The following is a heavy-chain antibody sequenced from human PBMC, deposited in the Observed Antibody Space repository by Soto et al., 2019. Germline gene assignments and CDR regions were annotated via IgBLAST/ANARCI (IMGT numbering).Heavy chain of an antibody. CDR3: GRAECNSPDCLTAYYSYGLDV. Sequence: VGSLRLSGAASGFTFSNFEMHWVRQAPGKGLEWVSYINTAGSTKYYAESVKGRFTISRDNARNSLFLQMNSLRAEDTAVYYCGRAECNSPDCLTAYYSYGLDVWGQGSTVTVSS. V-gene: IGHV3-48*03. CDR1: GFTFSNFE. CDR2: INTAGSTK. J-gene: IGHJ6*02. D-gene: IGHD3-9*01.